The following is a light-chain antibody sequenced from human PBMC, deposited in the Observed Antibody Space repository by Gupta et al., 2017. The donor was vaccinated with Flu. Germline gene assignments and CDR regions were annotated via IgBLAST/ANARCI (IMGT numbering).Light chain of an antibody. CDR1: QIVFYSSNNKNY. CDR2: WEA. Sequence: GERATKNGRSSQIVFYSSNNKNYLAWYQQKRGQPAKWLSTWEATRASGVPNRCRGSGAGTDFTVTISGQQAEDVADYYGEQYESTPHTFGGGTKVEIK. CDR3: EQYESTPHT. V-gene: IGKV4-1*01. J-gene: IGKJ4*01.